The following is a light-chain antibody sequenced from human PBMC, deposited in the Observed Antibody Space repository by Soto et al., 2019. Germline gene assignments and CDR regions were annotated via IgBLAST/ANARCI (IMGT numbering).Light chain of an antibody. CDR2: EVS. CDR3: ASYTSSISYV. V-gene: IGLV2-14*01. J-gene: IGLJ1*01. CDR1: SSDVGGYNR. Sequence: QSALTQSASVSGSPGQSITISCTGTSSDVGGYNRVSWYQQNPGKAPKLMIYEVSNRPSGVSNRFSGSKSGNTASLTISGLQAEDEADYYCASYTSSISYVSGTGTKLTVL.